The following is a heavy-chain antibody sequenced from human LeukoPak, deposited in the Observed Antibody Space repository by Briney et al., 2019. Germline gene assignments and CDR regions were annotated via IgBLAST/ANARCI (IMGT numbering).Heavy chain of an antibody. Sequence: SETLYLTCAVYGESFTGYYWSWMRQPPGKGLEWMGEINPSVSTTYNPPLKSRVTISVDTSKNQFSRKLSSVTAADAAVYYCASPTPVLRYFGYWGQGTLVTVSS. J-gene: IGHJ4*02. D-gene: IGHD3-9*01. CDR1: GESFTGYY. CDR2: INPSVST. CDR3: ASPTPVLRYFGY. V-gene: IGHV4-34*01.